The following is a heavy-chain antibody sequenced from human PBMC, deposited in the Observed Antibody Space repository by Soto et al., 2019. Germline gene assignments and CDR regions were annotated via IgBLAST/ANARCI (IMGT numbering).Heavy chain of an antibody. CDR1: GYTFTSYG. CDR3: ARVLQMITFGGVIVSNGPGSGMDV. J-gene: IGHJ6*02. CDR2: ISAYNGNT. D-gene: IGHD3-16*02. Sequence: GSVKISCKASGYTFTSYGISWVRQAPGQGLEWMGWISAYNGNTNYAQKLQGRVTMTTDTSTSTAYMELRSLRSDDTAVYYCARVLQMITFGGVIVSNGPGSGMDVWG. V-gene: IGHV1-18*01.